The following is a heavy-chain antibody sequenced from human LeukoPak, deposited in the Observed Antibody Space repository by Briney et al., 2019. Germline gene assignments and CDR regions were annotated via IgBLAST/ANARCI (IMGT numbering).Heavy chain of an antibody. CDR1: GYTFTSHY. D-gene: IGHD2/OR15-2a*01. J-gene: IGHJ4*02. V-gene: IGHV1-46*01. CDR3: ARDCSSTTCQGPVLDF. CDR2: IHPSGGIS. Sequence: GASVKVSCKASGYTFTSHYVHWVRQAPGQGLEWMGIIHPSGGISRNTQNFQGRVTMTRDTSTSTVYLELGSLRSEDTAVYYCARDCSSTTCQGPVLDFWGQGTLVTGSS.